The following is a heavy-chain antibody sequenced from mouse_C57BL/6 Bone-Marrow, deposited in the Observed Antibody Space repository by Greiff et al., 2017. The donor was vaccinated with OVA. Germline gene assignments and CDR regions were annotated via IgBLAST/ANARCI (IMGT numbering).Heavy chain of an antibody. CDR2: IDPNSGGT. V-gene: IGHV1-72*01. CDR3: AISTMVKKVYFDY. J-gene: IGHJ2*01. CDR1: GYTFTSYW. Sequence: VQLQQPGAELVKPGASVKLSCKASGYTFTSYWMHWVKQRPGRGLEWIGRIDPNSGGTKYNEKFKSKATLTVDKPSSTAYMQLSILTSEDSAVYYCAISTMVKKVYFDYWGQGTTLTVSS. D-gene: IGHD2-1*01.